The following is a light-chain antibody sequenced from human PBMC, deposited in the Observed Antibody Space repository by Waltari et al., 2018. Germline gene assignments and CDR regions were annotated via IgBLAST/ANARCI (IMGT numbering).Light chain of an antibody. CDR3: MIWHSSAWV. J-gene: IGLJ3*02. Sequence: QAVLTQPSSLSASPGASASLTCTLRGGINVGTYRIYWYQQKPGSPPQYLLRYKSASDKQQGSGVPSRFSGSKDASANAGILLISGLQSEDEADYYCMIWHSSAWVFGGGTKLTVL. CDR1: GGINVGTYR. V-gene: IGLV5-45*03. CDR2: YKSASDK.